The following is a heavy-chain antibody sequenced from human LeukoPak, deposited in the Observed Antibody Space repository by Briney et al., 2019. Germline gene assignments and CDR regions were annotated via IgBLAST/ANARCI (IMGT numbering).Heavy chain of an antibody. CDR3: ARSREQLWSPIPPTYFDY. D-gene: IGHD5-18*01. V-gene: IGHV1-18*01. CDR1: GYTFTSYG. J-gene: IGHJ4*02. Sequence: ASVKVSCKASGYTFTSYGISWVRQAPGQGLEWMGWNSAYNGNTNYAQKLQGRVTMTTDTSTSTAYMELRSLRSDDTAVYYCARSREQLWSPIPPTYFDYWGQGTLVTVSS. CDR2: NSAYNGNT.